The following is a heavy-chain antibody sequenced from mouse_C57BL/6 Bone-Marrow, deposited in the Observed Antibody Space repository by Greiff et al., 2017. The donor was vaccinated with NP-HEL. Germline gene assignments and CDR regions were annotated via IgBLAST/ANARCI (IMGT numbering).Heavy chain of an antibody. CDR1: GYAFSSSW. CDR3: ARRGFVERVFDY. Sequence: QVQLQQSGPELVKPGASVKISCKASGYAFSSSWMNWVKQRPGQGLEWIGRIYPGDGDTNYNGKFKGKATLTADKSSSTAYMQLSSLTSEDSAVYFCARRGFVERVFDYWGQGTTLTVSS. J-gene: IGHJ2*01. V-gene: IGHV1-82*01. CDR2: IYPGDGDT.